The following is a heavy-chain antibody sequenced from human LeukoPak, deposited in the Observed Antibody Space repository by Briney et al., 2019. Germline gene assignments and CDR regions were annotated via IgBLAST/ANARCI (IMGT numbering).Heavy chain of an antibody. J-gene: IGHJ3*02. Sequence: ASVKVSCKVSGYTLTELSMHWVRQAPGKGLEWMGGFDPEDGETIYAQKFQGRVTMTEDTSTDTAYMELSSLRSEDTAVYYCARALPRIITMIVVKGAFDIWGQGTMVTVSS. D-gene: IGHD3-22*01. V-gene: IGHV1-24*01. CDR3: ARALPRIITMIVVKGAFDI. CDR2: FDPEDGET. CDR1: GYTLTELS.